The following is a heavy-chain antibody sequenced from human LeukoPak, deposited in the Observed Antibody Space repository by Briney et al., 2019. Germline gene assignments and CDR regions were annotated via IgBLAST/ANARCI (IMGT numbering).Heavy chain of an antibody. V-gene: IGHV4-39*01. CDR2: MYYSGST. J-gene: IGHJ4*02. D-gene: IGHD4-11*01. CDR3: AGKYSNYVFDY. Sequence: SETLSLTCTVSGDSIRSSSYYWGWIRQPPGKGLEWIGSMYYSGSTYYNPSLKSRVAISVDTSKNQFSLKLSSVTAADTAVYYCAGKYSNYVFDYWGQGTLVTVSS. CDR1: GDSIRSSSYY.